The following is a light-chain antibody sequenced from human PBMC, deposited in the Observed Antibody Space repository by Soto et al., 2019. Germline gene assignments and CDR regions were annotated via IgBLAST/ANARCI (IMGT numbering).Light chain of an antibody. Sequence: QSVLTQPASVSGSPGQSIAISCTGTRSDVGAYNYVSWYQQHPGKAPKLMISEVTNRPSGVSDRFSGSKSGNTASLTISGLQAEDEADYYCSSYTSSSPRVFGTGTKVT. V-gene: IGLV2-14*01. CDR2: EVT. CDR1: RSDVGAYNY. CDR3: SSYTSSSPRV. J-gene: IGLJ1*01.